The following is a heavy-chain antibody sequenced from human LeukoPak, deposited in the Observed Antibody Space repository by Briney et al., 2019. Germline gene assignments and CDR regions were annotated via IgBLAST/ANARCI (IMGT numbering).Heavy chain of an antibody. CDR3: AKDPGASVSGFYMDV. J-gene: IGHJ6*03. CDR1: GFTFRNYG. CDR2: IWSDGNNR. V-gene: IGHV3-30*02. D-gene: IGHD2-8*02. Sequence: GGSLRLSCAASGFTFRNYGMHWVRQATGKGLEWVSFIWSDGNNRFYADSVKGRFTISRDNSKDMLYLQMDTLRAEDTALYYCAKDPGASVSGFYMDVWGKGTTVIVSS.